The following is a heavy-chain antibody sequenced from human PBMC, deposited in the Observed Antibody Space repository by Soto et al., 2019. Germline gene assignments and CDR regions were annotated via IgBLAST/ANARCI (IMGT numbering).Heavy chain of an antibody. V-gene: IGHV4-39*01. CDR1: GGSISSSSYY. Sequence: PSETLSLTCTVSGGSISSSSYYWGWIRQPPWKGLEWIGSIYYSGSTYYNPSLKSRVTISVDTSKNQFSLKLSSVTAADTAVYYCAKVGVGYFDWLPSSGMDVWGQGXTVTVYS. J-gene: IGHJ6*02. CDR3: AKVGVGYFDWLPSSGMDV. CDR2: IYYSGST. D-gene: IGHD3-9*01.